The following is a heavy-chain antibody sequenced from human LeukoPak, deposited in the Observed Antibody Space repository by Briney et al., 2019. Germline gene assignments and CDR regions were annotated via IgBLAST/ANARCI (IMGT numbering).Heavy chain of an antibody. V-gene: IGHV3-7*04. Sequence: GGSLRLSCAASGLTFSGYWMNWVRQAPGKGLEWVANIKPDGSEKYYVDSVKGRFTISRDNAKNSLYLQMTSMRAEDTAVYSCARGSGDYSGQGSLVTVSS. CDR2: IKPDGSEK. CDR3: ARGSGDY. J-gene: IGHJ4*02. CDR1: GLTFSGYW.